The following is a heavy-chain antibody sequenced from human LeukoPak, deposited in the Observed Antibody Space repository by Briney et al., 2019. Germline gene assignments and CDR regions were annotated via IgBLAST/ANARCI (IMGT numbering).Heavy chain of an antibody. CDR1: GFTFSSYG. D-gene: IGHD6-13*01. V-gene: IGHV3-30*18. J-gene: IGHJ4*02. Sequence: GGSLRLSCAASGFTFSSYGMHWVRQAPGKGLEWVAVISYDGSNKYYADSVKGRFTISRENSKNTLYLQMNSLRAEDTAVYYCAKLIAAAGRFDYWGQGTLVTVSS. CDR2: ISYDGSNK. CDR3: AKLIAAAGRFDY.